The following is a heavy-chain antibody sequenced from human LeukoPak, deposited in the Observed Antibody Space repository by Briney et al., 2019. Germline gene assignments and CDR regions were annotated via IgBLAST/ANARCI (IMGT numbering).Heavy chain of an antibody. CDR3: ATEHCGPNS. CDR2: IKGDGSDK. J-gene: IGHJ4*02. V-gene: IGHV3-7*01. Sequence: GGSLRLSCAASGFTFSSSWMTWVRQAPGKGLEWLANIKGDGSDKNYVDSVKGRFTISRDNAKNSLFLQMSSLRGEDTALYYCATEHCGPNSWGQGTLVTVSS. D-gene: IGHD2-21*01. CDR1: GFTFSSSW.